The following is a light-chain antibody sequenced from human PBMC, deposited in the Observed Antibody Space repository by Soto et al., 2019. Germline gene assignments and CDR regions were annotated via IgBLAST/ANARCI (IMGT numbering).Light chain of an antibody. CDR1: SSDVGGYNY. Sequence: QSALTQPASVSGSPGQSITISCTGTSSDVGGYNYVSWYQQHPGIAPKLMIYEVSNRPSGVSNRFSGSKSGNTASLTISGLQAEDEADYYCSSYTRSSSLVFGTGTKLTVL. CDR2: EVS. J-gene: IGLJ1*01. CDR3: SSYTRSSSLV. V-gene: IGLV2-14*01.